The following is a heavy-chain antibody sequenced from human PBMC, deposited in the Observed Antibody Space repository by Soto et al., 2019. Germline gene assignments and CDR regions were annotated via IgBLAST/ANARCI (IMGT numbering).Heavy chain of an antibody. Sequence: QVQLAQSGAEVKKPGSSVRVSCQTSRGTFNTSPISWMRQAPGQGLEWLGDILPVFGMVNYAQQFQDRLNLSADESTTSVCVEVSMLTPQDTAVCFCVTPHLRGRHYDSRSPPTASLYHYGVDVCGQGTTV. V-gene: IGHV1-69*01. D-gene: IGHD3-3*01. J-gene: IGHJ6*02. CDR1: RGTFNTSP. CDR3: VTPHLRGRHYDSRSPPTASLYHYGVDV. CDR2: ILPVFGMV.